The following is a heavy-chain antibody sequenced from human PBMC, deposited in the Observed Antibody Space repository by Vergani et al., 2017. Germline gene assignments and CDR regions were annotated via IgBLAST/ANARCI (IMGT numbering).Heavy chain of an antibody. J-gene: IGHJ6*03. CDR3: ARGGDCSSTSCYYYYYMDV. Sequence: QVQLVQSGAEVKKPGASVKVSCKASGYTFTGYYMHWVRQAPGQGLEWMGWINPNSGGTNYAQKFQGRVTMTRDTSISTAYMELSRLRSDDTAVYYCARGGDCSSTSCYYYYYMDVWGKGTTVTVSS. V-gene: IGHV1-2*02. D-gene: IGHD2-2*01. CDR2: INPNSGGT. CDR1: GYTFTGYY.